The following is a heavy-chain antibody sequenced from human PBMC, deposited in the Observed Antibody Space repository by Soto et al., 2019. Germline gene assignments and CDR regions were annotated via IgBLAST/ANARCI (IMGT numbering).Heavy chain of an antibody. Sequence: GGSLRLSCAASGFTFSSYWMSWVRQAPGKGLEWVANIKQDGSEKYYVDSVKGRFTISRDNAKNSLYLQMNSLRAEDTAVYYCAREEAKYSSSSGAFDIWCQGTMVTVSS. V-gene: IGHV3-7*01. CDR3: AREEAKYSSSSGAFDI. CDR1: GFTFSSYW. J-gene: IGHJ3*02. D-gene: IGHD6-6*01. CDR2: IKQDGSEK.